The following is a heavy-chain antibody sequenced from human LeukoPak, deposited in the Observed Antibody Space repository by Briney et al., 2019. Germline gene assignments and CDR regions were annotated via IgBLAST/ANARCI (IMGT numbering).Heavy chain of an antibody. CDR3: ARRGSRALDYGDYQFDY. J-gene: IGHJ4*02. D-gene: IGHD4-17*01. CDR1: GGTFSSYA. Sequence: SVKVSCKASGGTFSSYAISWVRQAPGQGLEWMGRIIPILGIANYAQKFQGRVTITADKSTSTAYMELSSLRSEDTAVYYCARRGSRALDYGDYQFDYWGQGILVTVSS. CDR2: IIPILGIA. V-gene: IGHV1-69*04.